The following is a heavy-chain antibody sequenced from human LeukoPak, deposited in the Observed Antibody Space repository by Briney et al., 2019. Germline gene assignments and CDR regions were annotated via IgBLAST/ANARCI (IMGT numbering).Heavy chain of an antibody. J-gene: IGHJ5*02. Sequence: ASVKVSCKASGYTFTSYGISWVRQAPGQGLEWMGWISAYNGNTNYAQKLQGRVTMTTDTSTSTAYMELRSLRSDDTAVYYCARDLPSIAAAAGWFDPWGQGTLVTVSS. CDR3: ARDLPSIAAAAGWFDP. CDR2: ISAYNGNT. CDR1: GYTFTSYG. D-gene: IGHD6-13*01. V-gene: IGHV1-18*01.